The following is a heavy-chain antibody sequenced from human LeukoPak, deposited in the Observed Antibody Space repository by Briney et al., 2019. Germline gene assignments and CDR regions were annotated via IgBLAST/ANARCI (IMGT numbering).Heavy chain of an antibody. CDR2: ISAYNGNT. J-gene: IGHJ3*02. CDR3: AREAPGHCGGDCSERNGAFDI. V-gene: IGHV1-18*01. CDR1: GYTFTSYG. D-gene: IGHD2-21*01. Sequence: GASVKVSCKASGYTFTSYGISWVRQAPGQGLEWMGWISAYNGNTNYAQKLQGRVTMTTDTSTSTAYMELRSLRSDDTAVYYCAREAPGHCGGDCSERNGAFDIWGQGTMVTVSS.